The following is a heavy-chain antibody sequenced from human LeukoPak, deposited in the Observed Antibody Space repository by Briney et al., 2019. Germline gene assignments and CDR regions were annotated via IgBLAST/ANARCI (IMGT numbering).Heavy chain of an antibody. V-gene: IGHV3-30*03. D-gene: IGHD1-26*01. J-gene: IGHJ3*02. CDR1: GFTFSSYG. CDR3: ASLIIVGATRGPRDAFDI. CDR2: ISYDGSNK. Sequence: GGSLRLSCAASGFTFSSYGMHWVRQAPGKGLEWVAVISYDGSNKYYADSVKGRFTISRDNSKNTLYLQMNSLRAEDTAVYYCASLIIVGATRGPRDAFDIWSQGTMVTVSS.